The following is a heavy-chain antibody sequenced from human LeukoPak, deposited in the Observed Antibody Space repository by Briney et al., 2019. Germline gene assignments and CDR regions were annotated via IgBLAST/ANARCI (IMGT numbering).Heavy chain of an antibody. CDR2: ISSCSSYI. V-gene: IGHV3-21*01. D-gene: IGHD2-2*01. CDR1: GFTFHRYS. Sequence: GGPVSLLCGPSGFTFHRYSMKWVRQAPGKGLEGVSSISSCSSYIYYADSVKVRFTISRDNDKKSLYLQMNSLRAEDTAVYYCAREYCSSTSCYYFDYWGQGTLVTVSS. CDR3: AREYCSSTSCYYFDY. J-gene: IGHJ4*02.